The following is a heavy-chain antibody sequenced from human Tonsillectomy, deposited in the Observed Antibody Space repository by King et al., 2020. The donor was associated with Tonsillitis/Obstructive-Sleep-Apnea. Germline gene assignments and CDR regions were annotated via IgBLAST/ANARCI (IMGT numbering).Heavy chain of an antibody. CDR2: IKQSGSEI. J-gene: IGHJ4*02. V-gene: IGHV3-7*04. CDR3: VRSGVAIAATLWD. D-gene: IGHD2-15*01. Sequence: DVQLVESGGGLVQPGGSLRLFCAASGFAFNVFWMSWGSQVPGKGLEGLANIKQSGSEIFLVDSLKGRFTISKDNTRNSLFLQMNSLQAEDTAVYYCVRSGVAIAATLWDWGQGILVTVSS. CDR1: GFAFNVFW.